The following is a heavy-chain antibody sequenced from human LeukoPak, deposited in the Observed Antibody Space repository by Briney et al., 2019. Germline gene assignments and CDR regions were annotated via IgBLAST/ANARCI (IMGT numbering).Heavy chain of an antibody. J-gene: IGHJ4*02. CDR2: ISSSSSYI. CDR1: GFTFSSYS. D-gene: IGHD3-22*01. V-gene: IGHV3-21*01. CDR3: AREGAGGNYYDSSGYSDY. Sequence: GGSLRLSCAASGFTFSSYSMNWVRQAPGKGLEWVSSISSSSSYIYYADSVKGRFTISRDNAKNSLYLQMNSLRAEDTAVYYCAREGAGGNYYDSSGYSDYWGQGTLVTVSS.